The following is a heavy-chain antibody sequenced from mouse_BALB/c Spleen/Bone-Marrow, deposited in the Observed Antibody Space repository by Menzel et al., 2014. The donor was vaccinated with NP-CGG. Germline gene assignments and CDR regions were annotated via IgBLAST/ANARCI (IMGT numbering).Heavy chain of an antibody. D-gene: IGHD2-3*01. Sequence: QVQLQQPGAELVRPGTSVKVSCKASGYAFSDYLMEWLKQRPGQGLEWIGVINPRSGSTNQNEKFKDKATLTADTSSNTAYMELSSLTSDDSAVYFCARCDGYLDYWGQGTTLTVSS. V-gene: IGHV1-54*01. CDR2: INPRSGST. CDR3: ARCDGYLDY. J-gene: IGHJ2*01. CDR1: GYAFSDYL.